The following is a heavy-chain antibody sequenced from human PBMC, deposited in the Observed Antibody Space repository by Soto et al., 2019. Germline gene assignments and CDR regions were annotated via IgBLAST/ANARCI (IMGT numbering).Heavy chain of an antibody. V-gene: IGHV1-18*01. Sequence: QVQLVQSGAEVKKPGASVKVSCKASGYTFTSSGISCVRQAPGQVLEWMGWISAYNGNTNYAQKLQGRVTMTADTSTSTAYREVRSLRSDDTAVYYWARVSPGQLVNDWFDPWGQGSLVTVSS. CDR3: ARVSPGQLVNDWFDP. CDR1: GYTFTSSG. CDR2: ISAYNGNT. J-gene: IGHJ5*02. D-gene: IGHD6-13*01.